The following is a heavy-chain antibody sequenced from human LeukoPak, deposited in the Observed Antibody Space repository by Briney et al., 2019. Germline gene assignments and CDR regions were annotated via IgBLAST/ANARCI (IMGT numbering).Heavy chain of an antibody. CDR2: IYYSGST. D-gene: IGHD3-10*01. J-gene: IGHJ4*02. CDR3: ARPPYYYGSGPPDY. Sequence: PSETLSLTCTVSGGSISSYYWSWIRQPPGKGLEWIGYIYYSGSTNYNPSLKSRVTISVDTSKNQFSLKLSSVTAADTAVYYCARPPYYYGSGPPDYWGQGTLVTVSS. V-gene: IGHV4-59*01. CDR1: GGSISSYY.